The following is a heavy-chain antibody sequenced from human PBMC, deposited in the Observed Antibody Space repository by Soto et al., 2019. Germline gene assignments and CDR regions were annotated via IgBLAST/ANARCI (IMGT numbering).Heavy chain of an antibody. V-gene: IGHV3-30*18. CDR2: ISYDGSNS. CDR1: GFPFNNYA. CDR3: AKWILSATFAPYAMDV. D-gene: IGHD2-2*03. Sequence: QVQLVESGGGVVQPGTSLRLSCAASGFPFNNYAMHWVRQRPGKGLDWVAVISYDGSNSYYSDSVKGRFTVSRDRSKNKLSMQMNNLRVEDTAVYYCAKWILSATFAPYAMDVXXXXTTVTVXS. J-gene: IGHJ6*01.